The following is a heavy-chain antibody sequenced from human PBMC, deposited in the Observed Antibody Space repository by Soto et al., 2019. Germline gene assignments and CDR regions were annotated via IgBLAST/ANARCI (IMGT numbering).Heavy chain of an antibody. D-gene: IGHD3-10*01. CDR1: GYTFTSYA. J-gene: IGHJ3*02. CDR3: ARGGITMVRGVIIPTQAFDI. CDR2: INAGNGNT. Sequence: ASVKVSCKASGYTFTSYAMHWVRQAPGQRLEWMGWINAGNGNTKYSQKFQGRVTITRDTSASTAYMELSSLRSEDTAVYYCARGGITMVRGVIIPTQAFDIWGQGTMVTVSS. V-gene: IGHV1-3*01.